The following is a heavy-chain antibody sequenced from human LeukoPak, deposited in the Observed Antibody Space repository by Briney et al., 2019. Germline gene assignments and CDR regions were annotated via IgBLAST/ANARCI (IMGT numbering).Heavy chain of an antibody. CDR1: GFAFSTSY. V-gene: IGHV1-46*01. J-gene: IGHJ4*02. Sequence: ASVKVSCKASGFAFSTSYMHWIRQAPGQGLEWMGMLNPSGFGSGAAQKFQGRVTLTRDTSTSTFYMELSSLRSDDTAVYYCAADTDYWGQGTLVTVSP. CDR3: AADTDY. CDR2: LNPSGFGS.